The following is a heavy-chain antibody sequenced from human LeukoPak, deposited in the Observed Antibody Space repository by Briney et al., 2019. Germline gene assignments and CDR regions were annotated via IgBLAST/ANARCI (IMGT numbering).Heavy chain of an antibody. CDR1: GFTFSSYA. CDR3: AKDLPAATIDYYFDY. V-gene: IGHV3-23*01. D-gene: IGHD5-12*01. J-gene: IGHJ4*02. Sequence: GGSLRLSCAASGFTFSSYAMSWVRQAPGKGLEWVSVISGSGGRTYYAGSVKGRFTISRDNSKNTLYVQMNSLRAEDTAVYYCAKDLPAATIDYYFDYWGQGTLVTVSS. CDR2: ISGSGGRT.